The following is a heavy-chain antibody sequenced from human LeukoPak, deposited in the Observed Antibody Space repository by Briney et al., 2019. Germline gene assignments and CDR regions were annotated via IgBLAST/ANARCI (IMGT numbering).Heavy chain of an antibody. CDR1: GFTFSSYS. J-gene: IGHJ3*02. Sequence: KTGGSLRLSCAASGFTFSSYSMNWVRQAPGEGLEWVSSISSSSSYIYYADSVKGRFTISRDNAKNSLYLQMNSLRAEDTAVYYCARVLGYSGYLDAFDIWGQGTMVTVSS. CDR3: ARVLGYSGYLDAFDI. CDR2: ISSSSSYI. V-gene: IGHV3-21*01. D-gene: IGHD5-12*01.